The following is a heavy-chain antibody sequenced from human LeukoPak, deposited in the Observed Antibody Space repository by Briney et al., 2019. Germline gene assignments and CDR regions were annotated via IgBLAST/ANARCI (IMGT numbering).Heavy chain of an antibody. Sequence: GASVKVSCKASGYTFRSHGISWVRQAPGQGLEWIGWISGYNGNTKYAQKVQDRVTMTTDTSTSTAYMELRSLRPDDTAVYYCARDVDSSMVLFDYWGQGTLVTVSS. J-gene: IGHJ4*02. CDR1: GYTFRSHG. CDR3: ARDVDSSMVLFDY. D-gene: IGHD5-18*01. CDR2: ISGYNGNT. V-gene: IGHV1-18*01.